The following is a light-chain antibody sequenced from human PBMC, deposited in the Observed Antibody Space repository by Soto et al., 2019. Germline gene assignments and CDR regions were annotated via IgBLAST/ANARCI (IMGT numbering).Light chain of an antibody. CDR1: QSISSY. J-gene: IGKJ2*01. V-gene: IGKV1-39*01. CDR2: AAS. Sequence: DIQMTQSPSSLSASVGDRVTITCRASQSISSYLNWYQQKPGKAPKLLIYAASSLQSGVPSRFSGSISGTDFSLTISSLQPEDSATYYCQQTYSAPRSFGQGTKLEIK. CDR3: QQTYSAPRS.